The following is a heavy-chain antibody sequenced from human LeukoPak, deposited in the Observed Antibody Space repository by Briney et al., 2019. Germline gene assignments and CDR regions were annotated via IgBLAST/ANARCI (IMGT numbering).Heavy chain of an antibody. D-gene: IGHD3-9*01. J-gene: IGHJ4*02. Sequence: SETLSLTCTVSGGAIRSHYWNWIRQPPGKGLEWIGEINHSGSTNYNPSLKSRVTISVDTSKNQFSLKLSSVTAADTAVYYCAAPDILTGNRIFDYWGQGTLVTVSS. CDR1: GGAIRSHY. V-gene: IGHV4-34*01. CDR2: INHSGST. CDR3: AAPDILTGNRIFDY.